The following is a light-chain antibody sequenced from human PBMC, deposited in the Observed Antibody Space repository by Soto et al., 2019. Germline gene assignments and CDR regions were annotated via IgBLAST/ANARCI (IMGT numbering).Light chain of an antibody. CDR1: QSVTNRY. CDR2: GAS. V-gene: IGKV3-20*01. J-gene: IGKJ1*01. Sequence: EIVLSQSPDTLSLSPGERATLSCRASQSVTNRYLAWYRQKPGQAPRLLIFGASIRDTGIPDRFSGSGSGTDFTLTISRLEPEDFAVYYCQQYGSSPGTFGQGTKVDIK. CDR3: QQYGSSPGT.